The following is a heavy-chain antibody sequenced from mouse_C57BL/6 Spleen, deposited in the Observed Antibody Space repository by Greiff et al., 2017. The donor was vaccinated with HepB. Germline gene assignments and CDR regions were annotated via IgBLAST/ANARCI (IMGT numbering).Heavy chain of an antibody. V-gene: IGHV1-78*01. J-gene: IGHJ3*01. CDR1: GYTFTDHT. D-gene: IGHD2-1*01. CDR3: ARSQFYYGNPWFAY. CDR2: IYPRDGST. Sequence: VKLMESDAELVKPGASVKISCKVSGYTFTDHTIHWLKQRPEQGLEWIGYIYPRDGSTKYNEKFKGKATLTADKFSSTADMQLNSLTSEDSAVYFCARSQFYYGNPWFAYWGQGTLVTVAA.